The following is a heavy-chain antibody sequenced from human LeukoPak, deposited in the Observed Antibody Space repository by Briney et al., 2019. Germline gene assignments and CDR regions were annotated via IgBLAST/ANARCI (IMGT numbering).Heavy chain of an antibody. CDR2: IRYDGSNK. Sequence: GGSLRLSCAASGFTSSSYGMHWVRQAPGKGLEWVAFIRYDGSNKYYADSVKGRFTISRDNSKNTLYLQMNSLRAEDTAVYYCAKDRVGYYGSGSYFDYWGQGTLVTVSS. CDR3: AKDRVGYYGSGSYFDY. D-gene: IGHD3-10*01. V-gene: IGHV3-30*02. J-gene: IGHJ4*02. CDR1: GFTSSSYG.